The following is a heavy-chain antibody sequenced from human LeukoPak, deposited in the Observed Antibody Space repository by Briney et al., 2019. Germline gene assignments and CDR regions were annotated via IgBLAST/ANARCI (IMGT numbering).Heavy chain of an antibody. V-gene: IGHV1-69*13. D-gene: IGHD2-15*01. Sequence: ASVKVSCKASGGTFSSYAISWVRQAPGQGLEWMGGIIPIFGTANYAQKFQGRVTITADESTSTAYMELSSLRSEDTAVYYCARDEVVRGGLSNWFDPWGQGTLVTVSS. J-gene: IGHJ5*02. CDR3: ARDEVVRGGLSNWFDP. CDR1: GGTFSSYA. CDR2: IIPIFGTA.